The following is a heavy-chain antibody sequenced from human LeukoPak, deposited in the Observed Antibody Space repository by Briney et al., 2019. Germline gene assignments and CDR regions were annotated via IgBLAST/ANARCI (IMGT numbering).Heavy chain of an antibody. CDR3: ASLMAVEGIDY. J-gene: IGHJ4*02. Sequence: GSLRLSCAASGFTLSSYSMNWVRQAPGKGLEWVSSISSSSSYIYYADSVKGRFTISRDNAKNSLYLQMNSLRAEDTAVYYCASLMAVEGIDYWGQGTLVTVSS. CDR2: ISSSSSYI. D-gene: IGHD2-8*01. V-gene: IGHV3-21*01. CDR1: GFTLSSYS.